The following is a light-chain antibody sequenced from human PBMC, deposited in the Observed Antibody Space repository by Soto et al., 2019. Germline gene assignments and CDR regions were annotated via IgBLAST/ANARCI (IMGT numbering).Light chain of an antibody. CDR3: SSYTSSSTLV. CDR1: SSDVGDYNY. CDR2: DVS. Sequence: QSVRTQPASVSGSPGQSITISCTGTSSDVGDYNYVSWYQQHPGKAPKVMIYDVSNRPSGVSNRFSGSKSGNTASLTISGLQAEDEADYYCSSYTSSSTLVFGTGTKVTVL. V-gene: IGLV2-14*01. J-gene: IGLJ1*01.